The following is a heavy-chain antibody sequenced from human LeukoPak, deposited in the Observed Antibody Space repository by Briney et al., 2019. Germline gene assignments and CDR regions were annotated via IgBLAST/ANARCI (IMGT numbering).Heavy chain of an antibody. D-gene: IGHD6-19*01. V-gene: IGHV3-48*03. CDR2: ISSSGSTI. Sequence: GGSLRLSCAASGFTFSSSDMHWVRQAPGSGLEWVSYISSSGSTIYYADSVKGRFTISRDNSKNSLNLQMNSLRAEDTAVYYCARPPDSSGWSYFDCWGQGTLVAVSS. J-gene: IGHJ4*02. CDR1: GFTFSSSD. CDR3: ARPPDSSGWSYFDC.